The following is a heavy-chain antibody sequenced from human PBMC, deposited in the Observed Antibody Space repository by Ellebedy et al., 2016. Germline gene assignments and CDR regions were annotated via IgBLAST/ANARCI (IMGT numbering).Heavy chain of an antibody. CDR3: ARGNGIQLWSYFDY. D-gene: IGHD5-18*01. J-gene: IGHJ4*02. Sequence: SETLSLXXTVSGGSISSYYWSWIRQPPGKGLEWIGEINHSGSTNYNPSLKSRVTISVDTSKNQFSLKLSSVTAADTAVYYCARGNGIQLWSYFDYWGQGTLVTVSS. V-gene: IGHV4-34*01. CDR2: INHSGST. CDR1: GGSISSYY.